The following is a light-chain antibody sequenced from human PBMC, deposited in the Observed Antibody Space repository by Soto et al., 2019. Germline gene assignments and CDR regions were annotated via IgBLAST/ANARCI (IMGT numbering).Light chain of an antibody. J-gene: IGKJ4*01. CDR2: GAS. Sequence: EIVVNQSTATVCVSPGESATLSCRASQSVNGSLAWYQQKPGQAPRLLIYGASTRATGIPARFSGSGSGTEITLAFSSLKPEDFVVYSCQQYNNWPLPFGGGTKVDIK. V-gene: IGKV3-15*01. CDR3: QQYNNWPLP. CDR1: QSVNGS.